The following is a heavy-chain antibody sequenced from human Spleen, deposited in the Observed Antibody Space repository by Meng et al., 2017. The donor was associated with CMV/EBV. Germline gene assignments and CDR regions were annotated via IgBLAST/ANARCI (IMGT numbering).Heavy chain of an antibody. CDR3: ARVARMTYYFDY. D-gene: IGHD5-12*01. Sequence: TVSGGSISSCDYYWSWIRQPPGKGLEWIGYIYYSGSTYYNPSLKSRVTISVDTSKNQFSLKLSSVTAADTAVYYCARVARMTYYFDYWGQGTLVTVSS. CDR1: GGSISSCDYY. V-gene: IGHV4-30-4*01. J-gene: IGHJ4*02. CDR2: IYYSGST.